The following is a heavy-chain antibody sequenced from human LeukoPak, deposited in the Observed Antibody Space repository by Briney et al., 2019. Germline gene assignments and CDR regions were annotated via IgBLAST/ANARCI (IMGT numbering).Heavy chain of an antibody. CDR1: GGSISSFY. D-gene: IGHD4-17*01. CDR2: IYYSGST. V-gene: IGHV4-59*08. CDR3: ARHADGNQVDY. J-gene: IGHJ4*02. Sequence: SETLSLTCTVSGGSISSFYWSWIRQPPGKGLEWIGYIYYSGSTNYNPSLNSRVTISVDTSKNQFSLKLSSVTAADTAVYYCARHADGNQVDYWGQGTLVTVSS.